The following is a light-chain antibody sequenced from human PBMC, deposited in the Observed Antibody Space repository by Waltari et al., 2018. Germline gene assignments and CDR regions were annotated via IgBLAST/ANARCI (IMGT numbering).Light chain of an antibody. CDR3: QQYGTSPIT. CDR2: GAS. Sequence: EIVLAQSPGTLSLSPGERATLACRARQNVSSDYIACDQQKPGQAPRLLIHGASSRATDIPDRFSGTGSGTDFTLTITRLEPEDFAVFYCQQYGTSPITFGQGTRLEIK. V-gene: IGKV3-20*01. J-gene: IGKJ5*01. CDR1: QNVSSDY.